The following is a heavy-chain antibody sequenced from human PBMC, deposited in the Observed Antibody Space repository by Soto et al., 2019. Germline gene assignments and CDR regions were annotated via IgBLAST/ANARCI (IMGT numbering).Heavy chain of an antibody. Sequence: GGSLRLSCAASGFTFNTYGMYWVRQAPGKGLEWVAAISYDGSNKYHADSVKGRFTISRDNSKNTLYLQMNSLRVEDTAVYYCAKDIVRYTYGACDYWGQGALVTVS. CDR3: AKDIVRYTYGACDY. V-gene: IGHV3-30*18. D-gene: IGHD5-18*01. CDR2: ISYDGSNK. J-gene: IGHJ4*02. CDR1: GFTFNTYG.